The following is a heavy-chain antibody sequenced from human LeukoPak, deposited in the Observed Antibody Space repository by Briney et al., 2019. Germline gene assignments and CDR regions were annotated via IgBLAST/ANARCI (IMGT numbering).Heavy chain of an antibody. CDR2: IRYDGSNK. Sequence: GGPLRLSCAASGFTFSSYGMHWARQAPGKGLEWVAFIRYDGSNKYYADSVKGRFTISRDNSKNTLYLQMNSLRAEDTAVYYCARSGGYYPIYYYYGMDVWGQGTTVTVSS. D-gene: IGHD3-22*01. J-gene: IGHJ6*02. CDR3: ARSGGYYPIYYYYGMDV. CDR1: GFTFSSYG. V-gene: IGHV3-30*02.